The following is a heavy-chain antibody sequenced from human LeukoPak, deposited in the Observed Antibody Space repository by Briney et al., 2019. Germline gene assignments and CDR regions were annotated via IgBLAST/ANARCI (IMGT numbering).Heavy chain of an antibody. CDR3: PRDVGSSNYFDY. Sequence: PGRSLRLSCAASGFTFSSYSMYWVRQAPGKGLEWVAVISYDGSNKYYADSVKGRFTISRDNSKNTLFLQMNSLRAEDTAVYYCPRDVGSSNYFDYCGQGTLVTVSA. V-gene: IGHV3-30*04. J-gene: IGHJ4*02. D-gene: IGHD3-10*01. CDR1: GFTFSSYS. CDR2: ISYDGSNK.